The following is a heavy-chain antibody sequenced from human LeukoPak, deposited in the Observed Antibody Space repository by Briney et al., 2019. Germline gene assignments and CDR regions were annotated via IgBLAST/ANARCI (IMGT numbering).Heavy chain of an antibody. CDR3: AKGKVNHLGALDQ. CDR2: GDGT. Sequence: GDGTNSADSVKGRFIISRDNSKNTFYLQMNSLRVDDTATYYCAKGKVNHLGALDQWGQGTLVTVSS. J-gene: IGHJ4*02. V-gene: IGHV3-23*01. D-gene: IGHD1-26*01.